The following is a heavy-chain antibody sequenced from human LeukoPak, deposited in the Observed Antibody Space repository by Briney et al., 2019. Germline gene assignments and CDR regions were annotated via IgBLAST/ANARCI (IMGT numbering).Heavy chain of an antibody. CDR2: IWYDGSIK. V-gene: IGHV3-33*01. Sequence: GRSLRLSCAASGFTFNTHGMHWVRRAPGKGPEWVAVIWYDGSIKYYSDSVKGRFTISRDNSKNTLNLQMNSLRAEDTAVYYCVRISCTGSRCKPYSYYDMDVWGQGTTVTVSS. CDR1: GFTFNTHG. CDR3: VRISCTGSRCKPYSYYDMDV. J-gene: IGHJ6*02. D-gene: IGHD2-15*01.